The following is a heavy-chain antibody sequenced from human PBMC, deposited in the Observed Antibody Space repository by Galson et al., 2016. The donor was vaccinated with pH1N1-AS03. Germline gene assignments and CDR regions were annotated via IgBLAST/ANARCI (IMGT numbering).Heavy chain of an antibody. CDR3: ANYMSPYISDYYGAVNIDV. V-gene: IGHV1-69*05. CDR2: IIPIFGTA. CDR1: GGTFSNYA. J-gene: IGHJ6*02. D-gene: IGHD4-17*01. Sequence: SVKVSCKGSGGTFSNYAINWVRQAPGQGLEWMGGIIPIFGTASYAQKFQGRVTITTDESTSTAYMELSSLRSEDTAVYYCANYMSPYISDYYGAVNIDVWGQGTTVTVSS.